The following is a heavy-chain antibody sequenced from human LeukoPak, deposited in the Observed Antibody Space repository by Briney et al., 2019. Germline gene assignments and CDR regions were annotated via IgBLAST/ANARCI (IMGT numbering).Heavy chain of an antibody. Sequence: PSETLSLTCTVSGGSISSGSYFWSWIRQPAGKGLEWIGRIYTSGSTNYNPSLKSRVTVSLDTSRTQFSLELTSVTAADTAVYYCAREGYSSSSGFGYWGQGTLVTVSS. CDR1: GGSISSGSYF. V-gene: IGHV4-61*02. J-gene: IGHJ4*02. CDR3: AREGYSSSSGFGY. CDR2: IYTSGST. D-gene: IGHD6-6*01.